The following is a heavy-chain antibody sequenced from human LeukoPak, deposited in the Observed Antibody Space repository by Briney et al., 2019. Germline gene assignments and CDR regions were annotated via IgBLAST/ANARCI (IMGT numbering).Heavy chain of an antibody. CDR2: IYYSGST. Sequence: PSETLSLTCIVSGGSISSSSYYWGWIRQPPGKGLEWIGSIYYSGSTYYNPSLKSRVTISVDTSKNQFSLKLSSVTAADTAVYYCARRGRMAATIRAFDIWGQGTMVTVSS. D-gene: IGHD5-12*01. CDR1: GGSISSSSYY. CDR3: ARRGRMAATIRAFDI. V-gene: IGHV4-39*01. J-gene: IGHJ3*02.